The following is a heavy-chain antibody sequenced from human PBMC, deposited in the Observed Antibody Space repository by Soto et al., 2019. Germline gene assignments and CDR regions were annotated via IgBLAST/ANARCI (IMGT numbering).Heavy chain of an antibody. J-gene: IGHJ6*02. Sequence: QPRVALRLSCSAYGFTFSSYAMSWVRQAPGKGLEWVSAISGSGGSTNYADSVKGRFTISRDNSKNTLYLQMNSLRAEDTAVYYCAKDKGYGDYDLDYYYGMEVWGPGNTFTV. D-gene: IGHD4-17*01. V-gene: IGHV3-23*01. CDR2: ISGSGGST. CDR3: AKDKGYGDYDLDYYYGMEV. CDR1: GFTFSSYA.